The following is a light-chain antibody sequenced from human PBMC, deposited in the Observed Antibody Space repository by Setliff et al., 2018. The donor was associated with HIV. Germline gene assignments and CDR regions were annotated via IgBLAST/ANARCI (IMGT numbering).Light chain of an antibody. CDR3: CSYRTNITGV. V-gene: IGLV2-14*02. J-gene: IGLJ3*02. CDR1: SSDVGSYNF. Sequence: QSVLAQPASVSGSPGQSITISCTGTSSDVGSYNFVSRYQQHPGKVPKLMIYEVTYRPSGVSNRFSGSKSGNTASLTISGLQAEDEADYYCCSYRTNITGVFGGGTKVTVL. CDR2: EVT.